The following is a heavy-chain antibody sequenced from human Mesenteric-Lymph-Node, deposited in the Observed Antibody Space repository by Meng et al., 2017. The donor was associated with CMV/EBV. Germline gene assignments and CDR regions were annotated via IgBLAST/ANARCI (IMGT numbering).Heavy chain of an antibody. V-gene: IGHV4-39*07. J-gene: IGHJ5*02. CDR3: ARGGSSTSPPP. Sequence: SETLSLTCTVSGGSISSSSYYWGWIRQPPGKGLEWIGSIYYSGSTYYNPSLKSRVTISVDTSKNQFSLKLSSVTAADTAVYYCARGGSSTSPPPWGQGTLVTVSS. CDR2: IYYSGST. CDR1: GGSISSSSYY. D-gene: IGHD2-2*01.